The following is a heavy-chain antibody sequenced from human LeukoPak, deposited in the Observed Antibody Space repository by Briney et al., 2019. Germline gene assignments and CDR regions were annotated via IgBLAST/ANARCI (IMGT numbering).Heavy chain of an antibody. CDR3: TKDAWSGNGIYDPFDI. D-gene: IGHD2-8*01. Sequence: GGSLTLSCAASGFTFRNFAMNWVRQAPGKRLEWVSHIGGTGGTDYKDSVKGRFTVSRDNSKNTPSLQMDSLRPEDTAIYYCTKDAWSGNGIYDPFDIWGQGTMVAVSS. CDR1: GFTFRNFA. CDR2: IGGTGGT. J-gene: IGHJ3*02. V-gene: IGHV3-23*01.